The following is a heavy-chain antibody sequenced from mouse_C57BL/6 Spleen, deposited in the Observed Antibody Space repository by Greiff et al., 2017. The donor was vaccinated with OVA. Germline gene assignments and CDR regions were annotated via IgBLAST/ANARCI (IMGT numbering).Heavy chain of an antibody. Sequence: QVQLQQPGAELVRPGSSVKLSCKASGYTFTSYWMHWVKQRPIQGLEWIGNIDPSDSETHYNQKFKDKATLTVDKSSSTAYMQLSSLTSEDSAVYYCARGGLRHYCDYWGQGTTLTVSS. CDR2: IDPSDSET. V-gene: IGHV1-52*01. CDR3: ARGGLRHYCDY. J-gene: IGHJ2*01. CDR1: GYTFTSYW. D-gene: IGHD2-4*01.